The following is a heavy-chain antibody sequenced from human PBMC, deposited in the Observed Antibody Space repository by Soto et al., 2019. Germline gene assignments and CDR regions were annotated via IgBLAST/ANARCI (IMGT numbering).Heavy chain of an antibody. V-gene: IGHV1-69*12. CDR3: ARGGGVVVTGIPFDY. CDR2: SIPIFGTT. D-gene: IGHD2-21*02. CDR1: GGTLGSYG. Sequence: QVQLVQSGAEVKKPGSSVKVSCKASGGTLGSYGISWVRQAPGQGLEWMGVSIPIFGTTNYAQKFQGRVTITADESTNTAYMELNSLRSEDTAVYYCARGGGVVVTGIPFDYWGPGTLVTVSS. J-gene: IGHJ4*02.